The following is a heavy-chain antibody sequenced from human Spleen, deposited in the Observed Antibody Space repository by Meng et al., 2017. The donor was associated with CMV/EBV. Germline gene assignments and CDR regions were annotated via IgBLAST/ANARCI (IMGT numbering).Heavy chain of an antibody. J-gene: IGHJ3*02. CDR2: IRYDGTNK. CDR3: ARGGRVGAFDI. D-gene: IGHD1-26*01. CDR1: GFTFSRYG. Sequence: GGSLRLSCTASGFTFSRYGMHWVRQAPGKGLEWVTFIRYDGTNKYYGDSVKGRFSISRDNAKDSVYLQMNNLRADDTAIYYCARGGRVGAFDIWGQGTMVTVSS. V-gene: IGHV3-30*02.